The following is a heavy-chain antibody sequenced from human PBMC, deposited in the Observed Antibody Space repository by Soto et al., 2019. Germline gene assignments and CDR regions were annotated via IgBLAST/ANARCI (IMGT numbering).Heavy chain of an antibody. D-gene: IGHD2-15*01. V-gene: IGHV4-34*01. Sequence: QVQLQQWGAGLLKSSETMSLNCAVDGGSFSGYYWSWIRQPPGKGLEWIGEIDHRGSINYNPSLKSRVTMSVDTYKTQFSLQLTAVTAAATAVFYCARGSRMRIPAASGRDYYYHGLDVWGQGTAVTVSS. CDR2: IDHRGSI. CDR1: GGSFSGYY. J-gene: IGHJ6*02. CDR3: ARGSRMRIPAASGRDYYYHGLDV.